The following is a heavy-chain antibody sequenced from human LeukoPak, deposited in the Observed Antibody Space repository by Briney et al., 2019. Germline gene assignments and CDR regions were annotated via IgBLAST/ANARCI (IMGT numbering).Heavy chain of an antibody. CDR1: GFTFSSYA. CDR3: ARADGSVAGPPSGH. CDR2: LSYDGSDK. Sequence: GGSLRLSCAASGFTFSSYAMHWVRQAPGKGLEWVAILSYDGSDKYYADSVKGRLTISRDNSKSTLYLQMISLRTEDTAVYYCARADGSVAGPPSGHWGQGTLVTVSS. J-gene: IGHJ4*02. D-gene: IGHD6-19*01. V-gene: IGHV3-30-3*01.